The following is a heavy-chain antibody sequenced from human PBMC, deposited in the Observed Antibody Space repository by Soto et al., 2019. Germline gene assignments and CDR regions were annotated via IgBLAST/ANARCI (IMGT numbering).Heavy chain of an antibody. CDR3: TTEIPVTGRIDF. D-gene: IGHD2-2*02. CDR1: GFTFNNAW. Sequence: GGSLRLSCAASGFTFNNAWMNWVRQAPGKGLEWVGHIKSKSDGGTTDFAAPVKGRFTISRDDSEHTLYLQMNSLKVEDTAMYYCTTEIPVTGRIDFWGPGTLVTVSS. J-gene: IGHJ4*02. V-gene: IGHV3-15*07. CDR2: IKSKSDGGTT.